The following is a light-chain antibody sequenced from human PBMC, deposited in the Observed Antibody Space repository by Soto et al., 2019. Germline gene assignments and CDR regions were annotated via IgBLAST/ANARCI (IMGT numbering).Light chain of an antibody. CDR2: NID. V-gene: IGLV1-44*01. CDR3: EAWDDSLYGAV. J-gene: IGLJ2*01. Sequence: QSVLTQPPSASGTPGQRVTISCSGSSSNIGANPINWYQQLPGTAPKLLIHNIDQRPSGVPDRFSASKSSTSASLAISGLQSEDEADYYCEAWDDSLYGAVLGGGTKLTVL. CDR1: SSNIGANP.